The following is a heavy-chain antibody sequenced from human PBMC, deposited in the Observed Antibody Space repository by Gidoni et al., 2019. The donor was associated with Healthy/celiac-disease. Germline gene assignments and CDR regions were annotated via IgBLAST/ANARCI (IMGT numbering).Heavy chain of an antibody. CDR2: IGTAGDT. Sequence: EVQLVESGGGLVQPGGSLRLSCAAAGFTFSCYDMHWVRQATGKGLEWVSAIGTAGDTYYPGSVKGRFTISRENAKNSLYLQMNSLRAGDTAVYYCARALPYGDYGDCGMDVWGQGTTVTVSS. D-gene: IGHD4-17*01. CDR1: GFTFSCYD. V-gene: IGHV3-13*04. CDR3: ARALPYGDYGDCGMDV. J-gene: IGHJ6*02.